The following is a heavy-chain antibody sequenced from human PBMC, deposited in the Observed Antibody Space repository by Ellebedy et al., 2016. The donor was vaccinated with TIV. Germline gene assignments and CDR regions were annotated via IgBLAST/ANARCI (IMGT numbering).Heavy chain of an antibody. V-gene: IGHV1-24*01. CDR3: AAVRIQIWFPNWFDP. CDR1: GHTLMELS. D-gene: IGHD5-18*01. J-gene: IGHJ5*02. Sequence: ASVKVSCKVSGHTLMELSMHWVRQAPGKGLEWVGGFDPEHGREIYAQKFQGRVTMTEDTSTDTVYMELSSLRSEDTAVYYCAAVRIQIWFPNWFDPWGQGTLVTVSS. CDR2: FDPEHGRE.